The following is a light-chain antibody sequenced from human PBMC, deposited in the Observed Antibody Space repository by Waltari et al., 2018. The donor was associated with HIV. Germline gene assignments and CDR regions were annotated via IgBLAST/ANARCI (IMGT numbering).Light chain of an antibody. CDR2: STS. Sequence: EIVMTQSPGILSVSPGESATLSCRASQNVNRELDWYQQRPCQSPRLLIFSTSTRAIGVPARFSGSGFGTEFTLTISSLQSEDFGVYYCQQYYGKSPMYTFGQGTKVEIK. J-gene: IGKJ2*01. CDR3: QQYYGKSPMYT. CDR1: QNVNRE. V-gene: IGKV3-15*01.